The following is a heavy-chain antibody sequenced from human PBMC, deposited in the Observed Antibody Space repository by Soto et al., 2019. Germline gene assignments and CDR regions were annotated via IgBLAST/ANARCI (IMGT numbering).Heavy chain of an antibody. J-gene: IGHJ4*02. V-gene: IGHV5-51*01. CDR2: IYPGDSDT. D-gene: IGHD2-21*02. CDR3: ARLLAGVGLGGDCYHDY. CDR1: GYSFTSYW. Sequence: GESLKISCKGSGYSFTSYWIGWVRQMPGKGLEWMGIIYPGDSDTRYSPSFQGQVTISADKSISTAYLQWSSLKASDTAMYYCARLLAGVGLGGDCYHDYWGQGTLVTVSS.